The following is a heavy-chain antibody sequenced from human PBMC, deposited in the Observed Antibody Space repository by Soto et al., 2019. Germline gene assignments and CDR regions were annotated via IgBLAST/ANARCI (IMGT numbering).Heavy chain of an antibody. Sequence: VQLVESGGGLVQPGGSLRLSCAASGFTVSGNYMNWVRQAPGKGLEWVSVISSGGSTYYADSVKGRFTISRHISKNTLYLQMNSLREEDSAMYYCAGANCSSATCYVYVYWGQGTLVTVSS. J-gene: IGHJ4*02. CDR2: ISSGGST. CDR1: GFTVSGNY. V-gene: IGHV3-53*04. D-gene: IGHD2-2*01. CDR3: AGANCSSATCYVYVY.